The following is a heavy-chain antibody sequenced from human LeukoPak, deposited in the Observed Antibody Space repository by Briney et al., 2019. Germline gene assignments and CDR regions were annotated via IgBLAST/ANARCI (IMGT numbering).Heavy chain of an antibody. J-gene: IGHJ1*01. V-gene: IGHV5-51*01. CDR3: ARSDSNGGARGIQY. CDR1: GYNFTSYW. D-gene: IGHD2-8*01. CDR2: IYPGDSDT. Sequence: GESLKISCKGSGYNFTSYWVGWVRQMPGKGLQCLGTIYPGDSDTRYSPSFQGQVTISVDKSVSTAYLQWSSLKASDTAMYYCARSDSNGGARGIQYWGQGTPVTVSS.